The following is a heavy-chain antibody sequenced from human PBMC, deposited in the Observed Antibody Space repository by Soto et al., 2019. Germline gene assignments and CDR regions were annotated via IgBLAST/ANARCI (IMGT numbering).Heavy chain of an antibody. CDR3: ARDRVVPAAMRIYYYYGMDV. Sequence: QVQLVQSGAEVKKPGSSVKVSCKASGGTFSSYTISWVRQAPGQGLEWMRRIIPILGIANYAQKFQGRVTITADKSTITAYMELSSLRSEDTAVYYCARDRVVPAAMRIYYYYGMDVWGQGTTVTVSS. V-gene: IGHV1-69*08. CDR1: GGTFSSYT. J-gene: IGHJ6*02. CDR2: IIPILGIA. D-gene: IGHD2-2*01.